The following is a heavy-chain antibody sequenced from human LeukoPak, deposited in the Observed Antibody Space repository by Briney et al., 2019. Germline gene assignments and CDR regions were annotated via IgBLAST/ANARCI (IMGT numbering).Heavy chain of an antibody. V-gene: IGHV3-30*01. J-gene: IGHJ4*02. D-gene: IGHD3-10*01. Sequence: GGSLRLSCAASGFTFSSYAMHWIRQAPGKGLEWVALISYHGDITYYADSVKGRFTLSRDNSKTTLFLQLNSLRAEDTAVYYCARDSTYYYDSGSSGPHYFDFWGQGTLVTVSS. CDR2: ISYHGDIT. CDR3: ARDSTYYYDSGSSGPHYFDF. CDR1: GFTFSSYA.